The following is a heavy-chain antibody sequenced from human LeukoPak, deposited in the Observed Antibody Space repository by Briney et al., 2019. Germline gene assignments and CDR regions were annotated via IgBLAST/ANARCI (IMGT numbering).Heavy chain of an antibody. CDR3: ARPYSSGWSGAFDI. Sequence: SETLSLTCTVSGGSISSCYWSWIRQPPGKGLEWIGNIYTSGNTNYNPSLKSRVAISVDTSKNQFSLKLNSVTAADTAVYYCARPYSSGWSGAFDIWGQGTMVTVSS. V-gene: IGHV4-4*09. CDR1: GGSISSCY. D-gene: IGHD6-19*01. CDR2: IYTSGNT. J-gene: IGHJ3*02.